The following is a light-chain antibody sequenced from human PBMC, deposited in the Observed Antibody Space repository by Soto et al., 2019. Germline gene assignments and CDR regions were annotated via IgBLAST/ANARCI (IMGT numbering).Light chain of an antibody. V-gene: IGLV2-14*01. CDR2: EVR. J-gene: IGLJ1*01. Sequence: QSVLTQPASVSGSPGQSITISCAGTMRDVGAYNLVSWYQQHPGRVPQLIIYEVRNRPSGISFRFSGSKSGNTASLTISGLQAEDEADYYCSSYTSSSTYVFGTGTKLTVL. CDR1: MRDVGAYNL. CDR3: SSYTSSSTYV.